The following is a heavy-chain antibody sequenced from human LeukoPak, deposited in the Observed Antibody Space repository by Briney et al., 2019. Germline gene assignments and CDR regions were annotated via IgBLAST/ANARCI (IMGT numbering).Heavy chain of an antibody. CDR2: LNGDNT. D-gene: IGHD1-26*01. V-gene: IGHV3-23*01. CDR3: VREATGYSFADY. CDR1: GFTFSSYA. Sequence: GGSLRLSCAASGFTFSSYAMSWVRQAPGKGLEWVSALNGDNTYYADSVKGRFTVSRDNSKNTLYLQMNSLTAEDTAVYYCVREATGYSFADYWGQGTLVSVSS. J-gene: IGHJ4*02.